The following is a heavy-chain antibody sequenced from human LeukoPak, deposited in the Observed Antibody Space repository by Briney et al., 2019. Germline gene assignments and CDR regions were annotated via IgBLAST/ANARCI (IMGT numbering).Heavy chain of an antibody. CDR3: ARRVVMDV. CDR2: ISSDSVSTI. J-gene: IGHJ6*03. CDR1: GFTFSSYE. Sequence: PGGSLRLSCTASGFTFSSYEMNWVRQAPGKGLEWISYISSDSVSTIYYADSVRGRFTIFRDNAKPSLYLQMNTLRAEDTAVYYCARRVVMDVWGKGTTVIVSS. V-gene: IGHV3-48*03.